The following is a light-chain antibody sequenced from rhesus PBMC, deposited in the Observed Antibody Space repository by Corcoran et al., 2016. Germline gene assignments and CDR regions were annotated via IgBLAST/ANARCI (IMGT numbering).Light chain of an antibody. CDR3: SSYAGSNIYI. J-gene: IGLJ1*01. Sequence: QAALTQPRSVSGSPGPSVTISSPGTSSDIGGSNYVSWYQQHPGTAPKLMISEVTKRPSGVSDRFSGSKSGNTASLTISGLLAEDEADYHCSSYAGSNIYIFGAGTRLTVL. V-gene: IGLV2-32*02. CDR1: SSDIGGSNY. CDR2: EVT.